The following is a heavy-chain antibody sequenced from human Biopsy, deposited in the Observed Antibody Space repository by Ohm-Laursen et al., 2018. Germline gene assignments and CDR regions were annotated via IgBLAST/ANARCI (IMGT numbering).Heavy chain of an antibody. CDR2: IFPGDSDT. CDR3: ARQDDSSGYYTFGY. CDR1: GYSFTSYW. D-gene: IGHD3-22*01. J-gene: IGHJ4*02. V-gene: IGHV5-51*01. Sequence: ESLRISCKGSGYSFTSYWIGWVRQMPGKGLEWMGIIFPGDSDTKYSPSFQGQVTVSAGMSLSTAYLQWTSLKASDTALYYCARQDDSSGYYTFGYWGQGTLVTVSS.